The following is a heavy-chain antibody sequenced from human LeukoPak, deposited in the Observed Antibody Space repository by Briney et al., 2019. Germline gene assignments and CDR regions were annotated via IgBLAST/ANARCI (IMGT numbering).Heavy chain of an antibody. V-gene: IGHV3-23*01. J-gene: IGHJ1*01. CDR1: GFTFSSYA. Sequence: GGSLRLSCAASGFTFSSYAMTWVRQAPGKGLEWVSPISASGSTTFFADSVKGRFTISRDHAKNTLYQQMSSLRADDTAVYYCAKDPCVGAFAAEYFDHWGQGTLVTVSS. CDR2: ISASGSTT. CDR3: AKDPCVGAFAAEYFDH. D-gene: IGHD1-26*01.